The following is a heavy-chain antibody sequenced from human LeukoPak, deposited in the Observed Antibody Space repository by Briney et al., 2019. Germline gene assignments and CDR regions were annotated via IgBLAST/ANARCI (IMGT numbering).Heavy chain of an antibody. D-gene: IGHD2-15*01. Sequence: PSETLSLTCTVSGGSISSYYRSWIRQPAGKGLEWIGRIYTSGSTNYNPSLKSRVTMSVDTSKNQFSLKLSSVTAADTAVYYCARDRSRYCSGGSCRTYYFDYWGQGTLVTVSS. CDR1: GGSISSYY. V-gene: IGHV4-4*07. CDR3: ARDRSRYCSGGSCRTYYFDY. J-gene: IGHJ4*02. CDR2: IYTSGST.